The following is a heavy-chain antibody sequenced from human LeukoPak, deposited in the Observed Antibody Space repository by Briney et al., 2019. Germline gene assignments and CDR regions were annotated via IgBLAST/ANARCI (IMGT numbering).Heavy chain of an antibody. D-gene: IGHD3-3*01. CDR3: ASLNCITIFGVVIVNWFDP. CDR2: IYYSGST. J-gene: IGHJ5*02. Sequence: PSETLSLTCTVSGGSISSSSYYWGWIRQPPGKGLEWMGSIYYSGSTYYNPSLKSRVTISVDTSKNQFSLKLSSVTAADTAVYYCASLNCITIFGVVIVNWFDPWGQGTLVTVSS. CDR1: GGSISSSSYY. V-gene: IGHV4-39*01.